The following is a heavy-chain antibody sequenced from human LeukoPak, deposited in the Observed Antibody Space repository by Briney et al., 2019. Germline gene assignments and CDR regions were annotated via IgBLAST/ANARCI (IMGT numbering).Heavy chain of an antibody. CDR3: ARGSSSYPYYFDY. V-gene: IGHV4-59*01. Sequence: SETLSLTCTVSGGSISSYYWNWIRQPPGKGLEWIGYIYFSGSTNYNPSLKSRVTMSVDTSKNHFSLKLSSVTAADTAVYYCARGSSSYPYYFDYWGQGTLVTVSS. CDR1: GGSISSYY. J-gene: IGHJ4*02. CDR2: IYFSGST. D-gene: IGHD3-22*01.